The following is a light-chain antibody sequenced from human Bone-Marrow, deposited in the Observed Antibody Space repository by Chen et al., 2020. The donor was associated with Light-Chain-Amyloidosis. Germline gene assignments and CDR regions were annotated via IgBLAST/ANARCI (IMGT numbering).Light chain of an antibody. CDR3: QVWDRSSDRPV. Sequence: SYVLTQPSSVSVAPGQTATTACGGNTIGSTSVHWYQQTPGQAPLLVVYDVSDRPSGIPERLSGSNSGNAATLTISRVEAGDEADYYCQVWDRSSDRPVFGGGTKLTVL. J-gene: IGLJ3*02. CDR1: TIGSTS. CDR2: DVS. V-gene: IGLV3-21*02.